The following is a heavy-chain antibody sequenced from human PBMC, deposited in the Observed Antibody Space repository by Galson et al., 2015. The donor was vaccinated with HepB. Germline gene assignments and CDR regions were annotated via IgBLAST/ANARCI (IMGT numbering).Heavy chain of an antibody. V-gene: IGHV1-69*05. CDR1: GGTFSSYA. CDR3: ASNRYSSSWPGDY. CDR2: IIPIFGTA. Sequence: SVKVSCKASGGTFSSYAISWVRQAPGQGLEWMGGIIPIFGTANYAQKFQGRVTITRDTSASTAYMELSSLRSEDTAVYYCASNRYSSSWPGDYWGQGTLVTVSS. D-gene: IGHD6-13*01. J-gene: IGHJ4*02.